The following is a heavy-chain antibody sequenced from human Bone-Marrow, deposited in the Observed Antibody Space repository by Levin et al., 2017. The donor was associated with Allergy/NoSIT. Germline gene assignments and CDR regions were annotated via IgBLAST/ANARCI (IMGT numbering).Heavy chain of an antibody. CDR1: GFVLSRYD. D-gene: IGHD2-2*01. J-gene: IGHJ6*02. CDR2: IGTGGDT. V-gene: IGHV3-13*01. Sequence: GGSLRLSCAASGFVLSRYDMHWVRQRTGKGLEWVSTIGTGGDTNYPDSVNGRFTISRDNAKNPLYLQVDSLRAGDSAVYFCARGCSSNSCTPYFYYGMDVWGQGTTVIVSS. CDR3: ARGCSSNSCTPYFYYGMDV.